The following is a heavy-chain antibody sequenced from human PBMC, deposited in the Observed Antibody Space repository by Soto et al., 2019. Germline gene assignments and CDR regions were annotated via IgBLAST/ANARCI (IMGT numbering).Heavy chain of an antibody. CDR1: GYTFTSYY. V-gene: IGHV4-59*01. J-gene: IGHJ5*02. CDR2: IYYSGST. Sequence: SCKASGYTFTSYYMHWVRQAPGQGLEWIGYIYYSGSTNYNPSLKSRVTISVDTSKNQFSLKLSSVTAADTAVYYCARGRVAGKENWFDPWGQGTLVTVSS. D-gene: IGHD6-19*01. CDR3: ARGRVAGKENWFDP.